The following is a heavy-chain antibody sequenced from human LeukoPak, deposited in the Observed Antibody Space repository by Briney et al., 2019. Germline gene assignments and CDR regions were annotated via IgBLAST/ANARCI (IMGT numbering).Heavy chain of an antibody. Sequence: PSETLSLTCAVSGYSIRSAYYWGWIRQPPRKGLEWIGSVFSGNTYYNPSLKSRVIISVDTSRNQFSLDLSSVTAADTAVYYCARLRGSYYYFDSWGQGTLVTVSS. J-gene: IGHJ4*02. D-gene: IGHD1-26*01. CDR3: ARLRGSYYYFDS. V-gene: IGHV4-38-2*01. CDR1: GYSIRSAYY. CDR2: VFSGNT.